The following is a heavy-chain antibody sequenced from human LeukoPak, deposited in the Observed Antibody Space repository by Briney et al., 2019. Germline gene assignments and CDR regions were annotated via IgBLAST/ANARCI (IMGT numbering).Heavy chain of an antibody. V-gene: IGHV3-21*01. CDR1: GFTFSSYS. J-gene: IGHJ5*02. Sequence: GGSLRLSCAASGFTFSSYSMNWVRQAPGKGLEWVSSISSSSSYIYYADSVKGRFTISRDNAKNSLYLQMNSLRAEDTAVYYCARDSSNSWRWFDPWGQGTLVTVSS. D-gene: IGHD6-13*01. CDR3: ARDSSNSWRWFDP. CDR2: ISSSSSYI.